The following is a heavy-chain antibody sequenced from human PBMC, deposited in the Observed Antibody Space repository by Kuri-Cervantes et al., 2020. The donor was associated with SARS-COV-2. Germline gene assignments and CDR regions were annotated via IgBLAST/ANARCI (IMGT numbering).Heavy chain of an antibody. CDR2: INPNSGGT. V-gene: IGHV1-2*04. CDR1: GYTFTGYY. CDR3: ARDLDSSGYGDYYYGMDV. J-gene: IGHJ6*02. D-gene: IGHD3-22*01. Sequence: ASVKVSCKASGYTFTGYYMHWVRQAPGQGLEWMGWINPNSGGTNYAQKFQGWVTMTRDTSISTAYMELSRLRSDDTAVYYCARDLDSSGYGDYYYGMDVWGQGTTVTVSS.